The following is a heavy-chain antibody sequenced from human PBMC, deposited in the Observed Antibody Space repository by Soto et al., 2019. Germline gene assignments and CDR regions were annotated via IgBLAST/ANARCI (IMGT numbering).Heavy chain of an antibody. CDR2: IYYSGST. J-gene: IGHJ6*03. CDR3: ARDARYIAAAGTFDYYYMDV. V-gene: IGHV4-59*01. Sequence: NPSETLSLTCTVSGGSISSYYWSWIRQPPGKGLEWIGYIYYSGSTNYNPSLKSRVTISVDTSKNQFSLKLSSVTAADTAVYYCARDARYIAAAGTFDYYYMDVWGKGTTVTVSS. D-gene: IGHD6-13*01. CDR1: GGSISSYY.